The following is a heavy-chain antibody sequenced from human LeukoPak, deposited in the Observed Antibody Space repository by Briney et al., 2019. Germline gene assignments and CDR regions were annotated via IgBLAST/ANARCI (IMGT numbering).Heavy chain of an antibody. D-gene: IGHD3-10*02. CDR1: GFTFTNYE. V-gene: IGHV3-48*03. Sequence: PGGSLRLSCVASGFTFTNYEMNWVRQAPGKGLEWVSYISSSGSTIYYADFVKGRFTISRDNAKNSLYLQMNSLRAEDTAVYYCAELGITMIGGVWGKGTTVTISS. CDR3: AELGITMIGGV. CDR2: ISSSGSTI. J-gene: IGHJ6*04.